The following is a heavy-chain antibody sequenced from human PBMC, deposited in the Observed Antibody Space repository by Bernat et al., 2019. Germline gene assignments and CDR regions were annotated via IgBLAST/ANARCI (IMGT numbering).Heavy chain of an antibody. CDR2: ISGSGGST. Sequence: EVQLVESGGGLVQPGGSLKLSCAASGFIFSDSSIHWVRQAPGKGLEWVSAISGSGGSTYYADSVKGRFTISRDNSKNTLYLQMNSLRAEDTAVYYCANKLRYFAFDYWGQGTLVTVSS. D-gene: IGHD3-9*01. V-gene: IGHV3-23*04. CDR1: GFIFSDSS. J-gene: IGHJ4*02. CDR3: ANKLRYFAFDY.